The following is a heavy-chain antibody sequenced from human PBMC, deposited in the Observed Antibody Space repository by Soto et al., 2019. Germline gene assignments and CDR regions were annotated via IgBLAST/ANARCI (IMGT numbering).Heavy chain of an antibody. CDR1: GYSFTSYW. Sequence: EVQLVQSGAEVKKPGESLRISCKGSGYSFTSYWISWVRQMPGKGLEWMGRIDPSDSYTNYSPSFQGHVTISADKSISTAYLQWSSLKASDTSTYYSARNAEPQLVMDYWGQGTLVTVSS. CDR3: ARNAEPQLVMDY. V-gene: IGHV5-10-1*01. J-gene: IGHJ4*02. D-gene: IGHD3-9*01. CDR2: IDPSDSYT.